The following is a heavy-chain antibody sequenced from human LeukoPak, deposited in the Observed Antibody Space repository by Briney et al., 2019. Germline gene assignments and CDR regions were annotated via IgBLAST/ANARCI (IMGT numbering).Heavy chain of an antibody. J-gene: IGHJ4*02. D-gene: IGHD3-3*01. CDR2: FDPEDGET. CDR3: AMGYDFWSGYYSHDY. V-gene: IGHV1-24*01. CDR1: GYTLTELS. Sequence: ASVKVSCKVSGYTLTELSMHWVRQAPGKGLEWMGGFDPEDGETIYAQKFQGRVTMTEDTSTDTAYMELSSLRSEDTAVYYCAMGYDFWSGYYSHDYWGQGTLVTVSS.